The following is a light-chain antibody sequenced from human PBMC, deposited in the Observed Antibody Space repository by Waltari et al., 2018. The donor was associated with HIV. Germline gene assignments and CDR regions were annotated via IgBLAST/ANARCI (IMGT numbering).Light chain of an antibody. Sequence: QSALTQPASVSGSPGQSITISCTGTYRDVGSYNLVSWYQHPPGLGPKLILDDVPKRPSGVSDRFSGSKAGSTATLTISGLQAEDEASYYCCSYTGTTTLIFGGGTKLTV. CDR1: YRDVGSYNL. CDR2: DVP. J-gene: IGLJ2*01. V-gene: IGLV2-23*02. CDR3: CSYTGTTTLI.